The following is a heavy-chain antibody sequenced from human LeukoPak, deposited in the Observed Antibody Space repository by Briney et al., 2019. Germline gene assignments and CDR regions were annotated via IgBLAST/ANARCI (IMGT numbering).Heavy chain of an antibody. CDR2: VRSKDYGGRT. V-gene: IGHV3-49*03. CDR3: ARGAYQFDY. CDR1: GFAFDEYA. Sequence: GRSLRLSCTASGFAFDEYAMSWFRQAPGKGLEWVGFVRSKDYGGRTQYAASVNGRFTISRDDSESIAFLQMNSLKAEDTAVYYCARGAYQFDYWGQGTLVTVSS. J-gene: IGHJ4*02.